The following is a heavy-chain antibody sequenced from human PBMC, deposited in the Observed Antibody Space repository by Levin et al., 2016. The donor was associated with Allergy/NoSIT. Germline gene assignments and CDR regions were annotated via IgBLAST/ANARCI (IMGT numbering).Heavy chain of an antibody. CDR2: IKQDGSEK. J-gene: IGHJ6*02. V-gene: IGHV3-7*01. D-gene: IGHD2-2*01. Sequence: WIRQPPGKGLEWVANIKQDGSEKYYVDSVKGRFTISRDNAKNSLYLQMNSLRAEDTAVYYCSTSPSYYYGMDVWGQGTTVTVSS. CDR3: STSPSYYYGMDV.